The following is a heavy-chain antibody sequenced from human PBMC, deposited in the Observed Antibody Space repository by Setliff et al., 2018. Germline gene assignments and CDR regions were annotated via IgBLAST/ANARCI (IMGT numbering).Heavy chain of an antibody. D-gene: IGHD4-4*01. CDR1: GGSISSSSYY. CDR3: ARGAYIGLDY. CDR2: IYYSGST. J-gene: IGHJ4*02. V-gene: IGHV4-39*07. Sequence: PSETLSLTCTVSGGSISSSSYYWGWIRQPPGKGLERIGSIYYSGSTYYNPSLKSRVTISVDTSKNQFSLKLSSVTAADTAVYYCARGAYIGLDYWGQGTLVTVSS.